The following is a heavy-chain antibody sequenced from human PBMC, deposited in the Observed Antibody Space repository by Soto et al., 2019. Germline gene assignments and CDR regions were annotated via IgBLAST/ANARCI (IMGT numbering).Heavy chain of an antibody. CDR2: IYYSGST. D-gene: IGHD3-3*01. CDR3: ARDLRITYYDFWSGETEYYYGMDV. CDR1: GGSISSGGYY. Sequence: SETLSLTCTVSGGSISSGGYYWSWIRQHPGKGLEWIGYIYYSGSTYYNPSLKSRVTISVDTSKNQFSLKLSSVTAADTAVYYCARDLRITYYDFWSGETEYYYGMDVWGQGTTVTVSS. J-gene: IGHJ6*02. V-gene: IGHV4-31*03.